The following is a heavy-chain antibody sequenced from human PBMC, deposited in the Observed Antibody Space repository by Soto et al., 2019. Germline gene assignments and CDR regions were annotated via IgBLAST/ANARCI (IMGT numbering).Heavy chain of an antibody. V-gene: IGHV5-10-1*01. CDR2: IDPSDSQT. CDR1: GYSFAGYW. D-gene: IGHD3-22*01. J-gene: IGHJ4*02. CDR3: ARQIYDSDTGPNFQYYFDS. Sequence: PGESLKISCKGSGYSFAGYWITWVRQKPGKGLEWMGKIDPSDSQTYYSPSFRGHVTISATKSITTVFLQWSSLRASDTAMYYCARQIYDSDTGPNFQYYFDSWGQGTPVTVSS.